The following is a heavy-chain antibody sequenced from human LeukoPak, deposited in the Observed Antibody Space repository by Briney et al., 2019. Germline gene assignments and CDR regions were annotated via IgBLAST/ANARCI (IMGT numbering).Heavy chain of an antibody. CDR3: ARDTKTTTMAGGNDY. V-gene: IGHV1-18*01. D-gene: IGHD3-16*01. J-gene: IGHJ4*02. CDR1: GYTFTSYG. Sequence: GASVKVSCKASGYTFTSYGISWVRQAPGQGLEWMGWISAYNGNTNYAQKLQGRVTLTTDTSTSTAYMELRSLTSDDTAVYHCARDTKTTTMAGGNDYWGQGTLVTVSS. CDR2: ISAYNGNT.